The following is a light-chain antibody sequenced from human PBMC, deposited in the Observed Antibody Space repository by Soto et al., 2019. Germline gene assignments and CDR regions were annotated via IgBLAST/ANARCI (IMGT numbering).Light chain of an antibody. J-gene: IGKJ1*01. Sequence: EIFLSQSPGTLYLSLWEIATLSRRASQSVSSNLAWYQQKPGQAPRLLIYGASTRATGIPARFSGSGSGTEFTLTISSLQSEDFAVYYCQQYNNWPPPVTFGQGTKVDI. CDR2: GAS. V-gene: IGKV3-15*01. CDR3: QQYNNWPPPVT. CDR1: QSVSSN.